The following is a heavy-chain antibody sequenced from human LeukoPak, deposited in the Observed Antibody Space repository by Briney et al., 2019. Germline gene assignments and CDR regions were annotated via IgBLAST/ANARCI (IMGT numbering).Heavy chain of an antibody. D-gene: IGHD2-21*02. CDR1: GFTFSNYA. V-gene: IGHV3-23*01. J-gene: IGHJ4*02. CDR3: TKRLGDQRAFDY. Sequence: HSGGSLRLSCAASGFTFSNYAMSWVRQAPGKRLEWGSGISGTSGTINYADPVKGRFTISRDNSKNTVYLQMNSLRAEDTAVYYCTKRLGDQRAFDYWGQGTLVTVSS. CDR2: ISGTSGTI.